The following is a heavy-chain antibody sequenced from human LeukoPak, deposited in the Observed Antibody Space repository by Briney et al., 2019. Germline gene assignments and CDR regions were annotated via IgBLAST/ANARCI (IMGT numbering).Heavy chain of an antibody. Sequence: ASVKLSCKASLYTFTSYVINWVRQATGQGPEWMGWMNPNSGNTDCAQQFQGRVTMHRHPYQSQVYMELSSLRYDDTAVYYCARGWFGQGLQDYWGQGTLVTVSS. CDR1: LYTFTSYV. J-gene: IGHJ4*02. CDR2: MNPNSGNT. CDR3: ARGWFGQGLQDY. D-gene: IGHD3-10*01. V-gene: IGHV1-8*01.